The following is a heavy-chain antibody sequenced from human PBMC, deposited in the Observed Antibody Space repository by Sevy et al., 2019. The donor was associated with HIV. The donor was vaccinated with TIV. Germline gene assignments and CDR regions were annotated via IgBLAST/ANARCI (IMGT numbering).Heavy chain of an antibody. CDR3: AKRGGGLSFDY. D-gene: IGHD3-16*01. V-gene: IGHV4-34*01. CDR2: INHSGST. J-gene: IGHJ4*02. Sequence: SDTLSLTCAVYGGSFSGYYWSWIRQPPGKGLEWIGDINHSGSTNYNPSLKSRVTISVGTSKNQFSLKLSSVTAADTAVYYCAKRGGGLSFDYWGQGTLVTVSS. CDR1: GGSFSGYY.